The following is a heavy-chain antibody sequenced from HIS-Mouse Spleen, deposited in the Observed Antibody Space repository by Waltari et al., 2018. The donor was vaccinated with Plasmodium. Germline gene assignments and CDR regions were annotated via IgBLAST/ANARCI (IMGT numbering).Heavy chain of an antibody. CDR1: GSPSFARP. J-gene: IGHJ4*02. Sequence: LLVVYVVPEVQPERSLGLPCAACGSPSFARPVAWACQAPGKGLEWVAVKTYDGSNKYYADSVKGRFTISRDNSKNTLYLQMNSLRAEDTAVYYCARDGGSGWFSDYWGQGTLVTVSS. V-gene: IGHV3-30*04. CDR3: ARDGGSGWFSDY. D-gene: IGHD6-19*01. CDR2: KTYDGSNK.